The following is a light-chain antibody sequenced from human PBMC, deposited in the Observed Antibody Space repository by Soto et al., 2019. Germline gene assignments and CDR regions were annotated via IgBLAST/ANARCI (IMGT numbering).Light chain of an antibody. CDR1: SSDVGGYNY. V-gene: IGLV2-14*01. CDR2: EVS. Sequence: QSVLTQPASVSESPGQSITISCTGTSSDVGGYNYVSWYQQHPGKAPKLMIYEVSNRPSGVSNRFSGSKSGNTASLTISGLQAEDEADYYCSSYTSSSPDVVFGGGTKLTVL. J-gene: IGLJ2*01. CDR3: SSYTSSSPDVV.